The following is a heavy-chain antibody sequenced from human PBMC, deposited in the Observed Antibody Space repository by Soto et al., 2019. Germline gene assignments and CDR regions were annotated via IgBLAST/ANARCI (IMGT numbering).Heavy chain of an antibody. CDR2: IIPIFGTA. V-gene: IGHV1-69*01. D-gene: IGHD2-15*01. Sequence: QVQLVQSGAEVKKPGSSVKVSCKASGGTFSSYAISWVRQAPGQGLEWMGGIIPIFGTANYAQKFQGRVTITADESPSTAYMELSSLRAEDTALYYCARDSSGYCSGGSCYSWWFDPWGQGTLVTVSS. CDR3: ARDSSGYCSGGSCYSWWFDP. J-gene: IGHJ5*02. CDR1: GGTFSSYA.